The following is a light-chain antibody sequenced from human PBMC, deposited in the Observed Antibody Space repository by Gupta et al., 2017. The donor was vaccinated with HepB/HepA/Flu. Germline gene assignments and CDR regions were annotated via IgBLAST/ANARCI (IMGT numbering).Light chain of an antibody. Sequence: EIVLTQSPGTLSLSPGERATLSCRASQSFTSGYLAWYQQKPGQAPRLLIYGASRRATDIPDRFSGSGSGTDFTLTISRREPEDFAVYYCQHYEVSIPLSFGGGTKVEMK. J-gene: IGKJ4*01. CDR3: QHYEVSIPLS. CDR2: GAS. V-gene: IGKV3-20*01. CDR1: QSFTSGY.